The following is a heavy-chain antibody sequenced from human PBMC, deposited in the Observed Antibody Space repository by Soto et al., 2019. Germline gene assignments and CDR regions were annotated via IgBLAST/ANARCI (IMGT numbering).Heavy chain of an antibody. D-gene: IGHD5-12*01. V-gene: IGHV4-31*03. CDR2: IYYSGST. J-gene: IGHJ5*02. CDR3: ARVRNLERATIGP. Sequence: QVQLQESGPGLVKPSQTLSLTCTVSGGSISSGGYYWTWIRQHPGKGLEWIGYIYYSGSTYYNPSLKSRVTISLETSKNQFSLKLSSVNAADTAVYYCARVRNLERATIGPWGQGTLVTVSS. CDR1: GGSISSGGYY.